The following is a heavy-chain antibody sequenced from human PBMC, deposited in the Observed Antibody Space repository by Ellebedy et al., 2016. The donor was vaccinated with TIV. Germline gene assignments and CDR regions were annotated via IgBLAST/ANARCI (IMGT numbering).Heavy chain of an antibody. D-gene: IGHD3-3*02. CDR3: AAFPYISTSSAF. V-gene: IGHV1-69*05. CDR1: GGTFSSYA. Sequence: ASVKVSCKASGGTFSSYAISWVRQAPGQGLEWMGGIIPIFGTANYAQKFQGRVTMTRDMSISTAYMELSGLKSDDTAVYYCAAFPYISTSSAFWGQGTLVTVSS. J-gene: IGHJ4*02. CDR2: IIPIFGTA.